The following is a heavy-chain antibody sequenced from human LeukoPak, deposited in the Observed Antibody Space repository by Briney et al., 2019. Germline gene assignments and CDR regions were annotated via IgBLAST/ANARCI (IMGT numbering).Heavy chain of an antibody. CDR3: ARGRFDYYDTSGYYRPREYYYYYYYMDV. J-gene: IGHJ6*03. Sequence: SETLSLTCTVSGGSISNFYWNWIRQPPGKGLEWIGYIYYSGSTNYNPSLKSRVTISIDTSKNQFSLKLSSVTAADTAVYYCARGRFDYYDTSGYYRPREYYYYYYYMDVWGKGTTVTISS. D-gene: IGHD3-22*01. CDR1: GGSISNFY. V-gene: IGHV4-59*01. CDR2: IYYSGST.